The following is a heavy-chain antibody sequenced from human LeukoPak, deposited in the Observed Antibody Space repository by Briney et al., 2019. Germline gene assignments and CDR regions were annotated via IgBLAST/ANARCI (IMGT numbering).Heavy chain of an antibody. V-gene: IGHV1-69*13. D-gene: IGHD3/OR15-3a*01. Sequence: SVKVSCKASGGTFSSYAISWVRQAPGQGLEWMGGIIPIFGTANYAQKFQGRVTITADESTSTAYMELSSLRSEDTAVYYCARALSWTTESYYYMDVWGKGTTVTVSS. J-gene: IGHJ6*03. CDR1: GGTFSSYA. CDR2: IIPIFGTA. CDR3: ARALSWTTESYYYMDV.